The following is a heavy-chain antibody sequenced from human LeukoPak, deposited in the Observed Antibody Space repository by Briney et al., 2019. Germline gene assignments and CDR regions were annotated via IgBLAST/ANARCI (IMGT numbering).Heavy chain of an antibody. V-gene: IGHV3-21*04. CDR2: ISSSSSYI. D-gene: IGHD6-13*01. CDR1: GFTFSSYN. CDR3: AKDYYSSSWYYFDY. Sequence: GGSLRLSCAAPGFTFSSYNMNWVRQAPGKGLEWVSSISSSSSYIYYADSVKGRFTISRDNAKNSLYLQMNSLRAEDMALYYCAKDYYSSSWYYFDYWGQGTLVTVSS. J-gene: IGHJ4*02.